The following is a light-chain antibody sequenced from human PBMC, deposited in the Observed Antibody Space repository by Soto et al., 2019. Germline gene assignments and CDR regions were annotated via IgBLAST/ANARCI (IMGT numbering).Light chain of an antibody. J-gene: IGKJ4*01. CDR3: QQYYSTPLT. CDR1: QDISNH. CDR2: WAS. V-gene: IGKV1-27*01. Sequence: DIQMTQSPSSLSASVGDRVTITCQASQDISNHLNWYQQKPGQPPKLLIYWASTRESGVPDRFSGSGSGTDFTLTISSLQAEDVAIYYCQQYYSTPLTFGGGTKVEIK.